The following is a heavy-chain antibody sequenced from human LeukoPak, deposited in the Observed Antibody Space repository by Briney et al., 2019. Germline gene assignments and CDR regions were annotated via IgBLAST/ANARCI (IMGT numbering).Heavy chain of an antibody. D-gene: IGHD5-24*01. CDR2: IYYSGRT. Sequence: SETLSLTCIVSGGSVSNDSYYWNWIRQPPGKALEWIGYIYYSGRTYYNPSLKSRVTLSVDTSKNQFSLKVRSVTAADTAVYYCARDLILRGGMATIPDYWGQGTLVTVSS. J-gene: IGHJ4*02. CDR3: ARDLILRGGMATIPDY. V-gene: IGHV4-61*01. CDR1: GGSVSNDSYY.